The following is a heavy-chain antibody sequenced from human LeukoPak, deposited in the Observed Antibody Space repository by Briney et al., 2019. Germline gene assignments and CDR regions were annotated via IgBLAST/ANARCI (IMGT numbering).Heavy chain of an antibody. Sequence: GGSLRLSCAASGFTVSSNYMSWVRQAPGKGLEWVSVIYSGGSTYYADSVKGRFTISRDNSKNTLYLQMNSLRVEDTAVYYCARGEEYLGQGRPFDIWGQGTMVTVSS. D-gene: IGHD3-16*01. CDR3: ARGEEYLGQGRPFDI. CDR2: IYSGGST. J-gene: IGHJ3*02. CDR1: GFTVSSNY. V-gene: IGHV3-53*01.